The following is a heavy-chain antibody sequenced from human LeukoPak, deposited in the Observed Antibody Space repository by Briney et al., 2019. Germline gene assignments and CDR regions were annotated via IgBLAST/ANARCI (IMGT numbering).Heavy chain of an antibody. J-gene: IGHJ4*02. D-gene: IGHD2-15*01. Sequence: GGSLRLSCAASGFTFSSYGMHWVRQAPGKGLEWVAVISYDGSNKYYADSVKGRFTISRDNSKNTLYLQMNSLRAEDTAVYYCAKDQEVVVAATYDSDYWGQGTLVTVSS. V-gene: IGHV3-30*18. CDR1: GFTFSSYG. CDR2: ISYDGSNK. CDR3: AKDQEVVVAATYDSDY.